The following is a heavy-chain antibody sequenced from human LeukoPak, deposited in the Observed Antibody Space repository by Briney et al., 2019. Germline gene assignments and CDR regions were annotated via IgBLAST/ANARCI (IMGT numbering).Heavy chain of an antibody. Sequence: SETLSLTCAVYGGSFSGYYWSWIRQPPGKGLEWIGEINHSGSTNYNPSLKGRVTISVDTSKDQFSLKLGSVTAADTAVYYCARGTEIVVVPAARGYYFDYWGQGTLVTVSS. J-gene: IGHJ4*02. V-gene: IGHV4-34*01. CDR3: ARGTEIVVVPAARGYYFDY. D-gene: IGHD2-2*01. CDR2: INHSGST. CDR1: GGSFSGYY.